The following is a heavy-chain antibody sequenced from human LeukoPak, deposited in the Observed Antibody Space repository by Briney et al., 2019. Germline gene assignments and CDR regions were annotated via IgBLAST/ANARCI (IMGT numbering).Heavy chain of an antibody. CDR3: ARDVAAAGTIGFDP. CDR2: IYTSGST. D-gene: IGHD6-13*01. J-gene: IGHJ5*02. V-gene: IGHV4-4*07. CDR1: GGSISPYY. Sequence: PSETLSLTCTVSGGSISPYYWSWIRQPAGKALEWIGRIYTSGSTNYNPSLKGRVTMSVDTSKNQFSLKVTSVTAADTAVYYCARDVAAAGTIGFDPWGQGTLVTVSS.